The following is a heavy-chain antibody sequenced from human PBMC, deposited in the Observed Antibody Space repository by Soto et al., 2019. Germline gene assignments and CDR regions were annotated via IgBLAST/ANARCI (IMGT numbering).Heavy chain of an antibody. J-gene: IGHJ4*02. CDR1: GGSITPYY. CDR2: ISSSGFT. CDR3: VRDCYSSSCFDL. D-gene: IGHD6-13*01. V-gene: IGHV4-59*01. Sequence: QVQLQESGPGLVKPSETLSLTCTVSGGSITPYYWSWIRQPPGKRLEWIGYISSSGFTNYNPSPNSRVTISVDTSKNQFSLKLSSVTAADTAIYYCVRDCYSSSCFDLWGQGTLVTVPS.